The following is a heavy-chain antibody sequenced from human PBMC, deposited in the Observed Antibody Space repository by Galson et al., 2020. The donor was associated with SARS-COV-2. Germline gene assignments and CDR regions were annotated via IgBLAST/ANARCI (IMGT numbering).Heavy chain of an antibody. CDR2: LYYSGST. Sequence: ASETLSLTCTVSGGSISSYYWRWIRQPPGKGLEWIGYLYYSGSTNYNPSLKSRVTISVDTSKNQFSLKLSSVTAADTAVYYCARLVSIRIYKKEHNWFDPWGQVTLVTFSS. D-gene: IGHD3-9*01. CDR1: GGSISSYY. V-gene: IGHV4-59*08. J-gene: IGHJ5*02. CDR3: ARLVSIRIYKKEHNWFDP.